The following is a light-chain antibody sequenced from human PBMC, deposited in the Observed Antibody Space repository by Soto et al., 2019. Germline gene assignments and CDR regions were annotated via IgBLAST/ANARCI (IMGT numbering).Light chain of an antibody. V-gene: IGKV3-20*01. J-gene: IGKJ4*01. CDR1: QSVTISY. CDR2: GAS. CDR3: QQYGSSPLT. Sequence: EIVLTQSPGTLSLSPGERATLSCRASQSVTISYLAWYQQKPGQAPRLLIYGASSRATGIPDRFSGSGSGTDSTLTISRLEPEDFAVYYCQQYGSSPLTFGGGTKVEIK.